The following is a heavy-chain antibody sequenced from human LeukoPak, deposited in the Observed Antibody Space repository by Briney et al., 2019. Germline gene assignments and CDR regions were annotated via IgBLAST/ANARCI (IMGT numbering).Heavy chain of an antibody. CDR1: GFTFSSYS. CDR2: ISSSSSTI. Sequence: GGSLRLSCAASGFTFSSYSMNWVRQAPGKGLEWVSYISSSSSTIYYADSVKGRFTISRDNTKNSLYLQMNSLRAEDTAVYYCARSCSSTTCYSYYYYYMDVWGKGTTVTVSS. V-gene: IGHV3-48*01. CDR3: ARSCSSTTCYSYYYYYMDV. J-gene: IGHJ6*03. D-gene: IGHD2-2*01.